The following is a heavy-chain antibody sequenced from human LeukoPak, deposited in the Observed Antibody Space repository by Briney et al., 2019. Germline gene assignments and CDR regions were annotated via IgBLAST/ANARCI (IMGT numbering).Heavy chain of an antibody. CDR3: ARDIVVVPAPPRNNWFDP. V-gene: IGHV1-24*01. CDR1: GYTLTELS. J-gene: IGHJ5*02. D-gene: IGHD2-2*01. CDR2: FDPEDGET. Sequence: ASVKVSCKVSGYTLTELSMHWVRQAPGKGLEWMGGFDPEDGETIYAQKFQGRVTMTEDTSTDTAYMELRSLRSDDTAVYYCARDIVVVPAPPRNNWFDPWGQGTLVTVSS.